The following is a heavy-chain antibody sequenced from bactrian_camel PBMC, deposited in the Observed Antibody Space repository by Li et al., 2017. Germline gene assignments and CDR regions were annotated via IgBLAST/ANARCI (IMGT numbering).Heavy chain of an antibody. V-gene: IGHV3S67*01. Sequence: EVQLVESGGGSVQAGGSLKLSCVASGYRFAGYCMGWFRQTPGKGREVVATIDGDGTATYADSVKGRFTFSQDNANYILYLQMNDLRPEDTAVYFCSADPDTYCAGEESYWGQGTQVTVS. D-gene: IGHD1*01. CDR3: SADPDTYCAGEESY. CDR2: IDGDGTA. J-gene: IGHJ4*01. CDR1: GYRFAGYC.